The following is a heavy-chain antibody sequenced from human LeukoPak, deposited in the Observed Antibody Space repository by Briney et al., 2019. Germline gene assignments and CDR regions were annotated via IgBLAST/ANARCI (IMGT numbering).Heavy chain of an antibody. Sequence: ASETLSLTCTVSGGSISSSSYYWGWIRQPPGKGLEWIGSIYYSGSTYYNPSLKSRVTIPVDTSKNQFSLKLSSVTAADTAVYYCARQVREESITMIVWSFDPWGQGTLVTVSS. CDR3: ARQVREESITMIVWSFDP. D-gene: IGHD3-22*01. CDR2: IYYSGST. CDR1: GGSISSSSYY. V-gene: IGHV4-39*01. J-gene: IGHJ5*02.